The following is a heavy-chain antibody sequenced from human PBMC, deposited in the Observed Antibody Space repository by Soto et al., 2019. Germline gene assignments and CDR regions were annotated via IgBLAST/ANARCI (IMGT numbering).Heavy chain of an antibody. D-gene: IGHD6-19*01. CDR2: VIPVLGVA. Sequence: QVQLVQSGAEVQKPGSSVKVSCKASGGTFTSYAFNWVRQAPGRGLEWVGRVIPVLGVADYAHNFQDRVTITADKSTSTVYMELSSLRSEDTALDYCARDWLGTTRRYFAHWGQVTRGTVSS. J-gene: IGHJ4*02. CDR1: GGTFTSYA. V-gene: IGHV1-69*04. CDR3: ARDWLGTTRRYFAH.